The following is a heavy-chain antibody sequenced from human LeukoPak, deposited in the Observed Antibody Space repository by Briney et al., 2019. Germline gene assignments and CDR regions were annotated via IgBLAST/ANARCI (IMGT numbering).Heavy chain of an antibody. CDR3: ARVRYSSSSPWFDP. V-gene: IGHV3-11*06. J-gene: IGHJ5*02. D-gene: IGHD6-6*01. Sequence: GGSLRLSCAVSGFTFSDYYMSWIRQAPGKGLEWVSYISSSSSYTNYADSVKGRFTISRDNAKNSLYLQMNSLRAEDTAVYYCARVRYSSSSPWFDPWGQGTLVTVSS. CDR1: GFTFSDYY. CDR2: ISSSSSYT.